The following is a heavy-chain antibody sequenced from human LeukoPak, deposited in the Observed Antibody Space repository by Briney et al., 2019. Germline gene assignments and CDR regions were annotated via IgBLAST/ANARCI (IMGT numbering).Heavy chain of an antibody. CDR3: AGTYGSGSYLL. V-gene: IGHV4-59*01. D-gene: IGHD3-10*01. CDR2: IYYSGST. J-gene: IGHJ4*02. Sequence: SETLSLTCTVSGGSISSYYWSWIRQPPGKGLEWIGYIYYSGSTNYNPSLKSRVTISVGTSKNQFSLKLSSVTAADTAVYYCAGTYGSGSYLLWGQGTLVTVSS. CDR1: GGSISSYY.